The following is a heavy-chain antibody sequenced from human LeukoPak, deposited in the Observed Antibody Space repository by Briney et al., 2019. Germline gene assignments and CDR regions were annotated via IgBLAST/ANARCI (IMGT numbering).Heavy chain of an antibody. J-gene: IGHJ5*02. CDR2: IYYTGST. V-gene: IGHV4-39*01. Sequence: PSETLSLTCTVSGGSISSGSYYWGWIRQPPGKGLESIGSIYYTGSTYYNPSPKSRVTISVDTSKNQFSLKLSSVTAADTAVYYCARQAAYCSSGSCYPNWFDPWGQGTLVTVSS. CDR3: ARQAAYCSSGSCYPNWFDP. D-gene: IGHD2-15*01. CDR1: GGSISSGSYY.